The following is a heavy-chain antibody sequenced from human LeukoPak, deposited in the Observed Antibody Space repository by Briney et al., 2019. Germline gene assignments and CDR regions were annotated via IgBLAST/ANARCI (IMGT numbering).Heavy chain of an antibody. CDR2: INPNSGGT. V-gene: IGHV1-2*02. Sequence: ASVKVSCKASGYTFTGYYMHWVRQAPGQGLEWMGWINPNSGGTNYAQKFQGRVTMTRDTSISTAYMELSRLRSDDTAVYYCARDLVVGATLFYFDYWGQGTRSPSPQ. CDR1: GYTFTGYY. J-gene: IGHJ4*02. D-gene: IGHD1-26*01. CDR3: ARDLVVGATLFYFDY.